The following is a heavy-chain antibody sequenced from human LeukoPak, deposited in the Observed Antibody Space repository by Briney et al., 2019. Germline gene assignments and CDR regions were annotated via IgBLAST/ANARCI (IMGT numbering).Heavy chain of an antibody. CDR1: GFAYSSYG. V-gene: IGHV3-30*18. Sequence: GGSLRLSCAASGFAYSSYGMHWVRQAPGKGLDWVAVISFDGSSEYYADAVKGRFTISRHNSKNTLYLQMSSLRVEDTAVYYCVKEYSSGCPDYWGQGTLVTVSS. J-gene: IGHJ4*02. D-gene: IGHD6-19*01. CDR3: VKEYSSGCPDY. CDR2: ISFDGSSE.